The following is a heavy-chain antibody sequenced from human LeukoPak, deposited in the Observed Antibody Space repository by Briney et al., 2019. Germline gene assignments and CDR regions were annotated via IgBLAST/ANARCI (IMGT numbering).Heavy chain of an antibody. D-gene: IGHD2-2*01. CDR3: ASDREDIVVVPAAPYYYYYYMDV. V-gene: IGHV4-39*07. J-gene: IGHJ6*03. CDR1: GGSISSSSYY. CDR2: IYHSGST. Sequence: SETLSLTCTVSGGSISSSSYYWGWLRQPPGKGLEWIGYIYHSGSTYYNPAPKSRVTISVDRSKNRFSLKLSSVPAADPAVYYCASDREDIVVVPAAPYYYYYYMDVWGKGTTVTVSS.